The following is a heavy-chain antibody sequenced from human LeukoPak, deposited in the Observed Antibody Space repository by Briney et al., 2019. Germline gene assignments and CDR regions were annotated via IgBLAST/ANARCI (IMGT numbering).Heavy chain of an antibody. CDR2: INHSGST. CDR3: ARGIESYGDYGY. D-gene: IGHD4-17*01. V-gene: IGHV4-34*01. CDR1: GGSFSGYY. Sequence: SETLSLTCAVYGGSFSGYYWSWIRQPPGKGLEWIGEINHSGSTNYNPSLKSRVTISVDTSKNQFSLKLSSVTAADTAVYYCARGIESYGDYGYWGQGILVTVSS. J-gene: IGHJ4*02.